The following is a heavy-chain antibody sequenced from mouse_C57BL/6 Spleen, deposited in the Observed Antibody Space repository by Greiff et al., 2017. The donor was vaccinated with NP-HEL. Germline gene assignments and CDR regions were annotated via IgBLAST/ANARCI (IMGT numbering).Heavy chain of an antibody. V-gene: IGHV1-69*01. CDR1: GYTFTSYW. CDR2: IDPSDSYT. J-gene: IGHJ1*03. Sequence: QVQLQQPGAELVMPGASVKLSCKASGYTFTSYWMHWVKQRPGQGLEWIGEIDPSDSYTNYNQKVKGKSTLTVDKSSSTAYMQLSSLTSEDSAVYYCARAYFDVWGTGTTVTVSS. CDR3: ARAYFDV.